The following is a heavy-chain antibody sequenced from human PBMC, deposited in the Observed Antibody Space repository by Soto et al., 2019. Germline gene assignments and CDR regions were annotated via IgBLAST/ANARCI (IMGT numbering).Heavy chain of an antibody. V-gene: IGHV4-30-2*06. CDR2: TYQSGSA. Sequence: SETLCLTCTVSGGYISSGGYSWTWIRQSPGKGLEWIGYTYQSGSAYYNPSLKSRVTISVDRSKNQFSLNRTSVTAADTAVYYCARDYYGMDVWGQGTTVTVSS. CDR3: ARDYYGMDV. CDR1: GGYISSGGYS. J-gene: IGHJ6*02.